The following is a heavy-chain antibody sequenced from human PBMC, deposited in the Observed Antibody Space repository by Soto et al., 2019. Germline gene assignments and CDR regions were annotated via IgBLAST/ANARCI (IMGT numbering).Heavy chain of an antibody. Sequence: ASVKVSCKASGYTFTSYAMHWVRQAPGQRLEWMGWINAGNGNTKYSQKFQGRVTITRDTSASTAYMELSSLRSEDTAVYYCARVQVYGSGSYYNVVFDYWGQGTLVTVSS. V-gene: IGHV1-3*01. CDR1: GYTFTSYA. D-gene: IGHD3-10*01. CDR3: ARVQVYGSGSYYNVVFDY. J-gene: IGHJ4*02. CDR2: INAGNGNT.